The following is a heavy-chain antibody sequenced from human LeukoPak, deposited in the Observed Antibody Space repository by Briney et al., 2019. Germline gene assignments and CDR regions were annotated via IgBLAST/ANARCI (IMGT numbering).Heavy chain of an antibody. J-gene: IGHJ4*02. Sequence: GGSLRLSCAASGFTVSTSYMSWVRQAPGKGLEWVSVIYSGGSAYYADSVKGRFTISRGNSKNTLYLQMSSLRAEDTAVYYCARDKGYYGSADYFDCWGQGTLVTVSS. V-gene: IGHV3-66*01. CDR3: ARDKGYYGSADYFDC. CDR1: GFTVSTSY. D-gene: IGHD3-10*01. CDR2: IYSGGSA.